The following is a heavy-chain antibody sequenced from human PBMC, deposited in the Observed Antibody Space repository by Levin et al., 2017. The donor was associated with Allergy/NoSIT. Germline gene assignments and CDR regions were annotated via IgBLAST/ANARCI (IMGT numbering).Heavy chain of an antibody. CDR2: ISSSGSTI. CDR1: GFTFSDYY. J-gene: IGHJ4*02. CDR3: ARDGDLGPYYDSSGYNFDY. D-gene: IGHD3-22*01. V-gene: IGHV3-11*01. Sequence: SGGSLRLSCAASGFTFSDYYMSWIRQAPGKGLEWVSYISSSGSTIYYADSVKGRFTISRDNAKNSLYLQMNSLRAEDTAVYYCARDGDLGPYYDSSGYNFDYWGQGTLVTVSS.